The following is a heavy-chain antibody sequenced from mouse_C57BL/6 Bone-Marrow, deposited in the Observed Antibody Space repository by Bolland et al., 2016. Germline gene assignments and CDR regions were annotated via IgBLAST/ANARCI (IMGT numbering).Heavy chain of an antibody. D-gene: IGHD2-4*01. Sequence: DGSNNYNQSLKNRISITRDTSKNQFFLKLNSVTTEDTATYYCARDGAYDYDGAYWGQGTLV. J-gene: IGHJ3*01. V-gene: IGHV3-6*01. CDR2: DGSN. CDR3: ARDGAYDYDGAY.